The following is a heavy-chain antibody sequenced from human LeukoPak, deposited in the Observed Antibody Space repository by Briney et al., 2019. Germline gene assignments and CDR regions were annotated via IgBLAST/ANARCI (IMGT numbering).Heavy chain of an antibody. Sequence: GASVKVSCKAFGYTFTGYYMHWGRKAPGQGLGWRGWINPNSGGTNYAQKFQGRVTMTRDTSISTAYMELSRLRSDDTVVYYCARDFGVDTAMAPKTLSPDYWGQGTLVTVSS. CDR1: GYTFTGYY. J-gene: IGHJ4*02. V-gene: IGHV1-2*02. CDR2: INPNSGGT. CDR3: ARDFGVDTAMAPKTLSPDY. D-gene: IGHD5-18*01.